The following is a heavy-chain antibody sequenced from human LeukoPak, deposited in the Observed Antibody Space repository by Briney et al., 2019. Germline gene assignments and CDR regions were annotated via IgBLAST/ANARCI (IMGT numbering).Heavy chain of an antibody. D-gene: IGHD3-22*01. CDR2: ISGRGDST. Sequence: PGGSLRLSCAASGFTFSSYAMSWVRQAPGKGLDWVSPISGRGDSTYYADSVKGRFTISRDNSKNTLYLQMNSLRVEDTAVYYCAKGDSSYYYYMDVWGKGTTVTVSS. J-gene: IGHJ6*03. V-gene: IGHV3-23*01. CDR1: GFTFSSYA. CDR3: AKGDSSYYYYMDV.